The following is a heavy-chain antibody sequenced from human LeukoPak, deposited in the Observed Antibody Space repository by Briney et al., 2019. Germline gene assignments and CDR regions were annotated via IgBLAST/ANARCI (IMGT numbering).Heavy chain of an antibody. CDR2: INPSGGST. J-gene: IGHJ6*02. V-gene: IGHV1-46*01. Sequence: ASVKVSCKASGYTFTSYYMHWVRQAPGQGLEWMGIINPSGGSTNYAQKLQGRVTMTTDTSTSTAYMELRSLRSDDTAVYYCARDDGCSSTSCPWRYYYGMDVWGQGTTVTVSS. D-gene: IGHD2-2*01. CDR3: ARDDGCSSTSCPWRYYYGMDV. CDR1: GYTFTSYY.